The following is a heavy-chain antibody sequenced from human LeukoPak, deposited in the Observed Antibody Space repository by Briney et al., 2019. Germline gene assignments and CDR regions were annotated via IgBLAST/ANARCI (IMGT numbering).Heavy chain of an antibody. Sequence: SETLSLTCTVSGGSISSGGYYWSWIRQHPGKGLEWIGYIYYSGSTYYNPSLKSRVTISVDTSKNQFSLKLSSVTAADTAVYYCARASNSIAAADYWGQGTLVTVSS. CDR3: ARASNSIAAADY. J-gene: IGHJ4*02. V-gene: IGHV4-31*03. CDR1: GGSISSGGYY. D-gene: IGHD6-13*01. CDR2: IYYSGST.